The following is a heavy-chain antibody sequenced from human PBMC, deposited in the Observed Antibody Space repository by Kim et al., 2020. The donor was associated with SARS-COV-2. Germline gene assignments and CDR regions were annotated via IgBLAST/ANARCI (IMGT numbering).Heavy chain of an antibody. CDR3: ARTTGTDDY. CDR2: STI. V-gene: IGHV3-11*01. Sequence: STIYYADSVKGRITISRDNAKNSLYLQMNSLRAEDTAVYYCARTTGTDDYWGQGTLVTVSS. J-gene: IGHJ4*02. D-gene: IGHD1-1*01.